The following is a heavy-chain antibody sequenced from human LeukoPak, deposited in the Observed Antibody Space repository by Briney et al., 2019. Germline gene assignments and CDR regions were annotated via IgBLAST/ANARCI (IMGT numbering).Heavy chain of an antibody. CDR3: ARLRSRYYGSGAISMYFDY. CDR1: GGSISSSSNS. D-gene: IGHD3-10*01. CDR2: IYYSGST. Sequence: SETLSLTCTVSGGSISSSSNSWGRIRQPPGKGLEWIGNIYYSGSTNYNPSLKSRVTISVDTSKNQFSLKLSSVTAADTAVYYCARLRSRYYGSGAISMYFDYWGQGTLVTVSS. V-gene: IGHV4-39*07. J-gene: IGHJ4*02.